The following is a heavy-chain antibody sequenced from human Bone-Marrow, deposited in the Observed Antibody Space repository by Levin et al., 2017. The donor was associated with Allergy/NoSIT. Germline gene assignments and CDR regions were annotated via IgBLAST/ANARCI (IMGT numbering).Heavy chain of an antibody. Sequence: GESLKISCAASGFTFSNAWMSWVRQAPGKGLEWVGRIKSKTDGGTTDYAAPVKGRFTISRDDSKNTLYLQMNSLKTEDTAVYYCTTKAATAPFYYYYGMDVWGQGTTVTVSS. J-gene: IGHJ6*02. CDR3: TTKAATAPFYYYYGMDV. CDR2: IKSKTDGGTT. V-gene: IGHV3-15*01. D-gene: IGHD5-18*01. CDR1: GFTFSNAW.